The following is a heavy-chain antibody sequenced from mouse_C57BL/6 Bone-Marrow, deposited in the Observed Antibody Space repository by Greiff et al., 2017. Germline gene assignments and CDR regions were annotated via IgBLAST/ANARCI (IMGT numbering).Heavy chain of an antibody. D-gene: IGHD4-1*01. CDR2: IYPTSGRT. Sequence: QVQLQQPGAELVKPGASVKMSCKASGYTFTSYWITWVKQRPGQGLEWIGDIYPTSGRTNYNEKFKSKAILTVDTASNTAYMQLSSLTSEDSAVFAVASSATLGRSVANWGQGTTLTVSS. J-gene: IGHJ2*01. CDR3: ASSATLGRSVAN. V-gene: IGHV1-55*01. CDR1: GYTFTSYW.